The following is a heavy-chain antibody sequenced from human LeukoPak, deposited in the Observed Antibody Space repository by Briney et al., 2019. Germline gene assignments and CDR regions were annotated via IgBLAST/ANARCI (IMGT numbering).Heavy chain of an antibody. D-gene: IGHD2-2*01. Sequence: SETLSLTCTVSGGSISSGSYYWSWIRQPAGKELEWIGRIYTSGSTNYNPSLKSRVTISVDTSKNQFSLKLSSVTAADTAVYYCARSCSSTSCYLSGLDPWGQGTLVTVSS. V-gene: IGHV4-61*02. CDR3: ARSCSSTSCYLSGLDP. CDR1: GGSISSGSYY. CDR2: IYTSGST. J-gene: IGHJ5*02.